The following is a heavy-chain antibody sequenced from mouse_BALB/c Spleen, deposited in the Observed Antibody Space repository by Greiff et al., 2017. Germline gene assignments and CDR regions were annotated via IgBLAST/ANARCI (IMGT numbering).Heavy chain of an antibody. J-gene: IGHJ3*01. CDR3: ARDPYYGSSYGAD. CDR2: ISSGGSYT. CDR1: GFTFSSYA. V-gene: IGHV5-9-4*01. D-gene: IGHD1-1*01. Sequence: DVQLVESGGGLVKPGGSLKLSCAASGFTFSSYAMSWVRQSPEKRLEWVAEISSGGSYTYYPDTVTGRFTISRDNAKNTLYLEMSSLRSEDTAMYYCARDPYYGSSYGADWGQGTLVTVSA.